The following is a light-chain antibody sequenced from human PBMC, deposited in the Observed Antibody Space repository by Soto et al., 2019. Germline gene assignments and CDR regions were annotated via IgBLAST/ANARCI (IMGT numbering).Light chain of an antibody. CDR2: SNN. Sequence: QSVLTQPPSASGTPGQRVTISCSGSSSNIGSNTVNGYQQLPGTAPKLLIYSNNQRPSGVPDRFSGSKSDTSASLAISGLQSEDEADYYCAAWDDSLNAVVFGGGTKLTVL. CDR1: SSNIGSNT. CDR3: AAWDDSLNAVV. J-gene: IGLJ2*01. V-gene: IGLV1-44*01.